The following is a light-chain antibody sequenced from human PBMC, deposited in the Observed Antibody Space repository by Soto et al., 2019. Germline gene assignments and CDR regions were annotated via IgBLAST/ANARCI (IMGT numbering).Light chain of an antibody. CDR2: WAS. Sequence: DIVMTQSPDSLAVSLGARATINCKSSQSVLYSSNIKNYLAWYQQKPGQPPKLLIYWASTRESGVPDRFSGSGSGADFTLTISSLQAEDVAVYYCQQYYTLPWTFGQGTKVEIK. CDR3: QQYYTLPWT. CDR1: QSVLYSSNIKNY. V-gene: IGKV4-1*01. J-gene: IGKJ1*01.